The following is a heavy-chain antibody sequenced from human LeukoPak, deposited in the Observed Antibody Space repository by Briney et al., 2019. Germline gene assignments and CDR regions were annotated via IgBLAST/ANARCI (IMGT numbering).Heavy chain of an antibody. CDR1: GFTFDDYT. D-gene: IGHD6-25*01. J-gene: IGHJ4*02. Sequence: GALRLSCAASGFTFDDYTMHWVRQAPGKGLEWVSLISWDGGTTYYADSVKGRFTISRDNSKNSLYLQMNSLRTEDTALYYCAKDGEQRNFDYWGQGTLVTVSS. CDR2: ISWDGGTT. V-gene: IGHV3-43*01. CDR3: AKDGEQRNFDY.